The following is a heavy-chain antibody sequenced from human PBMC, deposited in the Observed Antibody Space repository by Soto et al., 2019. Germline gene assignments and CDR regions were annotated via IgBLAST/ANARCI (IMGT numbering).Heavy chain of an antibody. D-gene: IGHD1-7*01. Sequence: ASVKVSCKASGYTFTSYDINWVRQATGQGLEWVGWMNPNSGNTGYAQKFQGRVTMTRNTSISTAYMELSSLRSEDTAVYYCARGLGWNYGVAGLYYYYYYMDVWGKGTTVTVSS. CDR3: ARGLGWNYGVAGLYYYYYYMDV. J-gene: IGHJ6*03. CDR1: GYTFTSYD. CDR2: MNPNSGNT. V-gene: IGHV1-8*01.